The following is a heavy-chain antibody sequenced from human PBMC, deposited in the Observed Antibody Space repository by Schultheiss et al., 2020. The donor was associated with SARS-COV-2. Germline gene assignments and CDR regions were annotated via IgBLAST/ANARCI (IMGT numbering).Heavy chain of an antibody. Sequence: ASVKVSCKASGYTFTSYGISWVRQAPGQGLEWMGWISAYNGNTNYAQKFQGRVTMTRDTSTSTVYMELSSLRSEDTAVYYCARGEYCGGDCGLVPPPSSFDYWGQGTLVTVSS. CDR1: GYTFTSYG. V-gene: IGHV1-18*01. D-gene: IGHD2-21*02. J-gene: IGHJ4*02. CDR3: ARGEYCGGDCGLVPPPSSFDY. CDR2: ISAYNGNT.